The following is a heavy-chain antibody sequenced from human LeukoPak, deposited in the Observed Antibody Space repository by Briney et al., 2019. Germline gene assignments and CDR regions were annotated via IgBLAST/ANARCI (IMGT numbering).Heavy chain of an antibody. CDR3: ATYGMTIFGVGFDY. V-gene: IGHV1-69-2*01. D-gene: IGHD3-3*01. J-gene: IGHJ4*02. CDR1: GYTFTDYY. CDR2: VDPEDGET. Sequence: ASVKISCKVSGYTFTDYYMHWVQQAPGKGREWMGLVDPEDGETIYTEKFQGRVTITADTSTDTAYMELSRLRCEDTAVYYCATYGMTIFGVGFDYWGQGTLVTVSS.